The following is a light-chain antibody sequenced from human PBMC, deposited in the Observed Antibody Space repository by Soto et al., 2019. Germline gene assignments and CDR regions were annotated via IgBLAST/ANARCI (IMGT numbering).Light chain of an antibody. CDR3: AVWDDSLDGWV. CDR1: SSNIGENP. CDR2: RDN. J-gene: IGLJ3*02. Sequence: QSVLTQPPSESGTPGQSIIISCAGSSSNIGENPVNWYQQLTGTAPKVLIYRDNQRPSGGPDRFSGSKSRTSASLAISGLQSEDEANYYCAVWDDSLDGWVFGGGTQLTVL. V-gene: IGLV1-44*01.